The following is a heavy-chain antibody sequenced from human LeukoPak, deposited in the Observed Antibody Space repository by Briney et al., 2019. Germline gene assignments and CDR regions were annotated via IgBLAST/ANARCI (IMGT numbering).Heavy chain of an antibody. Sequence: GGSLRLSCAASGFTFSSYSMNWVRQAPGKGLEWVSSISSSSSYMYYADSVKGRFTISRDNAKNSLYLQMNSLRAEDTALYYCARDPGLDYWGQGTLVTVSS. CDR3: ARDPGLDY. CDR1: GFTFSSYS. J-gene: IGHJ4*02. V-gene: IGHV3-21*01. CDR2: ISSSSSYM.